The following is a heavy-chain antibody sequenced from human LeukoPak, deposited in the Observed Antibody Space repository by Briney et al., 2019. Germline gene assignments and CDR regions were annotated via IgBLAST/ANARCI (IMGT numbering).Heavy chain of an antibody. D-gene: IGHD4-23*01. Sequence: ASVKVSCKASGYTFTAYCIHWVRQAPGQGLEWMGWINPNSGGTNYAQKFQGRVTMTRDTSISTAYMELSRLRSDDTAVYYCATHDYGGNGLDPWGQGTLVTVSS. J-gene: IGHJ5*02. CDR2: INPNSGGT. CDR1: GYTFTAYC. CDR3: ATHDYGGNGLDP. V-gene: IGHV1-2*02.